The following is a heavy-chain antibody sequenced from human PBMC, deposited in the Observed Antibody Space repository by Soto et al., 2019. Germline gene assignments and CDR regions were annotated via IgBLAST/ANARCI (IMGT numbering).Heavy chain of an antibody. Sequence: GGSLRLSCAASGFTVRTNYMSWVRQAPGKGLEWVSVIYSDGGTNFADSVKGRFTISRDESKNTLYLQMNSLKAADTAVYYCARASFYFYYYMDVWGKGTTVTVSS. CDR2: IYSDGGT. CDR1: GFTVRTNY. V-gene: IGHV3-66*01. CDR3: ARASFYFYYYMDV. J-gene: IGHJ6*03. D-gene: IGHD2-2*01.